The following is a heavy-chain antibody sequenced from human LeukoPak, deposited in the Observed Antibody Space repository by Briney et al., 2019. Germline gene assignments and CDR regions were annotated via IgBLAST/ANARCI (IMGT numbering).Heavy chain of an antibody. J-gene: IGHJ5*02. CDR3: ARHPSFDWFGP. V-gene: IGHV4-39*01. CDR1: GGSISSSIYY. Sequence: SGTLSLTCTVSGGSISSSIYYWGWIRQPPGKGLEWIGTIYYSGNTFYSPSLKSRVTISIDTSKNQFSLKLSSVTAADTALYYCARHPSFDWFGPWGQGTLVTVSS. D-gene: IGHD3-3*01. CDR2: IYYSGNT.